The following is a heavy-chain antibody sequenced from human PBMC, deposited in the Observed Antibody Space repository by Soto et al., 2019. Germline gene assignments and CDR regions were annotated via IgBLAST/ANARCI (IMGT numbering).Heavy chain of an antibody. CDR2: ISGSGGST. V-gene: IGHV3-23*01. J-gene: IGHJ4*02. CDR1: GFTFSSYA. CDR3: ASTENYYGSGSYQFDY. Sequence: EVQLLESGGGLVQPGGSLRLSWAASGFTFSSYAMSWVRQAPGKGLEWVSAISGSGGSTYYADSVKGRFTISRDNSKNTLYLQMNSLRAEDTAVYYCASTENYYGSGSYQFDYWGQGTLVTVSS. D-gene: IGHD3-10*01.